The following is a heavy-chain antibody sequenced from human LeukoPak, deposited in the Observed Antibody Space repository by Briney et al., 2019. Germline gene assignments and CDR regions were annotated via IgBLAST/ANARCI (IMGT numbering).Heavy chain of an antibody. V-gene: IGHV4-39*01. J-gene: IGHJ4*02. CDR1: GGSVRSTTYD. D-gene: IGHD5-18*01. CDR3: ARHRYSYGPADY. CDR2: INYRGST. Sequence: SETLSLTWTVYGGSVRSTTYDWGWIRQPPVKGREWIETINYRGSTFYNSSLKRRVPISVDTPKNHFSLNLNSVTATDTAVYYCARHRYSYGPADYWGQGPLVPVSS.